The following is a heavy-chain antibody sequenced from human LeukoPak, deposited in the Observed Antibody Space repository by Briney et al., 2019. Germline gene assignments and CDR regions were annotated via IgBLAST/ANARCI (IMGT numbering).Heavy chain of an antibody. J-gene: IGHJ4*02. V-gene: IGHV3-11*01. CDR2: ISSSGSTI. CDR3: ARARGYCSGGSCYSWEYYFDY. CDR1: GFTFSGYY. Sequence: GGSLRLSCAASGFTFSGYYMSWIRQAPGKGLEWVSYISSSGSTIYYADSVKGRFTISRDNAKNSLYLQMNSLRAEDTAVYYCARARGYCSGGSCYSWEYYFDYWGQGTLVTVSS. D-gene: IGHD2-15*01.